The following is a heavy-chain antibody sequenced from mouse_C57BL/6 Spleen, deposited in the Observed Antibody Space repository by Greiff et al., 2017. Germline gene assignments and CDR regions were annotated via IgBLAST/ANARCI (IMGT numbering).Heavy chain of an antibody. J-gene: IGHJ4*01. CDR1: GYTFTSYW. D-gene: IGHD1-1*01. V-gene: IGHV1-53*01. Sequence: VQLQQPGTELVKPGASVKLSCKASGYTFTSYWMHWVKQRPGQGLEWIGNINPSNGGTNYNEKFKSKATLTVDKSSSTAYMQLSSLTSEDSAVYYWARGGYYYGQYYYAMDYWGQGTSVTVSS. CDR3: ARGGYYYGQYYYAMDY. CDR2: INPSNGGT.